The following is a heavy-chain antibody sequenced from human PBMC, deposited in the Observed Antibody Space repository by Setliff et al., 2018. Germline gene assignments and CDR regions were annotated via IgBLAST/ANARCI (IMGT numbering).Heavy chain of an antibody. J-gene: IGHJ6*02. V-gene: IGHV4-34*01. D-gene: IGHD5-18*01. CDR3: ARDRTAYNYGMDV. Sequence: SETLSLTCTFYGGPFSDYYWGWVRQTPGKGLEWITEINPSGNTNYSPSLKSRVTISADTSKNQVSLKLTSATAADTAVYYCARDRTAYNYGMDVWGQGTTVTVSS. CDR2: INPSGNT. CDR1: GGPFSDYY.